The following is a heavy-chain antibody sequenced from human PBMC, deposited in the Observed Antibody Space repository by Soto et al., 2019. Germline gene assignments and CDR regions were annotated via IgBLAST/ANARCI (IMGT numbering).Heavy chain of an antibody. CDR3: AREEYSGYEEGAFDI. Sequence: SETLSLTCTVSGGSISSYYWSWIRQPPGKGLEWIGYIYYSGSTNYNPSLKSRVTISVDTSKNQFSLKLSSVTAADTAVYYCAREEYSGYEEGAFDIWGQGTMVTVSS. CDR1: GGSISSYY. V-gene: IGHV4-59*01. CDR2: IYYSGST. J-gene: IGHJ3*02. D-gene: IGHD5-12*01.